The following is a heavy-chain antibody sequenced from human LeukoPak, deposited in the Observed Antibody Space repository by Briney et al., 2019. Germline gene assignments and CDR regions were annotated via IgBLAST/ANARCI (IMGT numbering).Heavy chain of an antibody. Sequence: ASVKVSCKVSGYTLTELSMHWVRQAPGKGLEWMGGFDPEDGETIYAQKFQGRVTMTEDTSTDTAYMELSSLRSEDTAVYYCARDLTPGRYYDSSGSDAFDIWGQGTMVTVSS. D-gene: IGHD3-22*01. CDR2: FDPEDGET. V-gene: IGHV1-24*01. J-gene: IGHJ3*02. CDR3: ARDLTPGRYYDSSGSDAFDI. CDR1: GYTLTELS.